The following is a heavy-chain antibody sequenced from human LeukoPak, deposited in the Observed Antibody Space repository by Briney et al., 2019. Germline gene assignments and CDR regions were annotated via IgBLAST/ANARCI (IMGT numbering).Heavy chain of an antibody. V-gene: IGHV4-59*08. J-gene: IGHJ4*02. CDR3: ARHRDTWGYYFDY. CDR1: GFTFSSYS. CDR2: IYYSGST. D-gene: IGHD3-16*01. Sequence: PGGSLRLSCAASGFTFSSYSMNWVRQAPGKGLEWIGYIYYSGSTNYNPSLKSRVTISVDTSKNQFSLKLSSVTAADTAVYYCARHRDTWGYYFDYWGQGTLVTVSS.